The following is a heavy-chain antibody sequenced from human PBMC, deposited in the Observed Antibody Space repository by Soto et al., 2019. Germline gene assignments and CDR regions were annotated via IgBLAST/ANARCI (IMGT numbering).Heavy chain of an antibody. V-gene: IGHV4-34*01. CDR2: INHSGST. CDR3: ARVRSYAFWSGNTSNSCDP. D-gene: IGHD3-3*01. CDR1: GESFSGYY. J-gene: IGHJ5*02. Sequence: NLYITSAVYGESFSGYYWSWIRQPPGKGLEWIGEINHSGSTNYNPSLKSRVTISVDTSKNQFSLKLSSVTAADTAVYYCARVRSYAFWSGNTSNSCDPWLQGT.